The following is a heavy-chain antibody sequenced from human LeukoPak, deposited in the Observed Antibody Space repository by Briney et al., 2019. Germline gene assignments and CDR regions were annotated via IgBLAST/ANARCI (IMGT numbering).Heavy chain of an antibody. V-gene: IGHV3-64D*09. Sequence: AGRSLRLSCGASGFTFTTYSMNWVRQAPGKGLEYVSAISDSGGSTYYAVSVKGRFTISRDNSKNTLYLQMSSLRAEDTAVYFCVRGYSFGPYGMDVWGQGTTVTVSS. CDR3: VRGYSFGPYGMDV. D-gene: IGHD2-15*01. CDR1: GFTFTTYS. CDR2: ISDSGGST. J-gene: IGHJ6*02.